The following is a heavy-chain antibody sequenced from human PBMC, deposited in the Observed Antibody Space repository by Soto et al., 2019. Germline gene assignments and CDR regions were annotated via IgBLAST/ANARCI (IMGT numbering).Heavy chain of an antibody. V-gene: IGHV3-48*03. J-gene: IGHJ4*02. CDR3: ARVYYDYVWGSYRQYYFDY. CDR1: GFTFSSYE. Sequence: EVQLVESGGGLVQPGGSLRLSCAASGFTFSSYEMNWVRQAPGKGLEWVSYISSSGSTIYYADSVKGRFTISRDNAKNSLYLQMNSLRAEDTAVYYCARVYYDYVWGSYRQYYFDYWGQGTLVTVSS. D-gene: IGHD3-16*02. CDR2: ISSSGSTI.